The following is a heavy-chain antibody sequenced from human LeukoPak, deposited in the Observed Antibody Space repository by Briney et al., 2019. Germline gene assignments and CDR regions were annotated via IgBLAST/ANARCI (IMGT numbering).Heavy chain of an antibody. CDR1: GGSISNYY. V-gene: IGHV4-59*01. Sequence: SGTLSLTCTVSGGSISNYYWSWIRQPPGKGLEWIGYIYYSGRTNYNPSLKSRVTISVDTSKNQFSLKLSSVTAADTAVYYCARGNYVRMAPGYFDYWGQGTLVTVSS. CDR2: IYYSGRT. D-gene: IGHD3-16*01. CDR3: ARGNYVRMAPGYFDY. J-gene: IGHJ4*02.